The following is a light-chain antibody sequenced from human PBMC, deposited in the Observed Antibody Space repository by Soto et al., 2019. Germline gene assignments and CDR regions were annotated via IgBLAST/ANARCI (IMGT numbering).Light chain of an antibody. CDR2: GAS. Sequence: EIVLTQSPGTLSLSPGERATLSCSASQSVISSYLAWYQQKPGQAPRLLIYGASTRATGIPDRFSGSGSGTDFSLTISRLEPEDFAVYYCQQYGKSPQITFGQGTRLEIK. CDR1: QSVISSY. V-gene: IGKV3-20*01. CDR3: QQYGKSPQIT. J-gene: IGKJ5*01.